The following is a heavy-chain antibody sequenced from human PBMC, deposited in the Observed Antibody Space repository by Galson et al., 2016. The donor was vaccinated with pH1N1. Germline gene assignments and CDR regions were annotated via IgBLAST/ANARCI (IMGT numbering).Heavy chain of an antibody. V-gene: IGHV1-24*01. CDR2: FDPEDGET. D-gene: IGHD3-16*01. CDR1: GYSLSELS. Sequence: SVKVSCKVSGYSLSELSIHWVRQAPGKGLEWMGGFDPEDGETIYAQKFQGRVTVTEDTSTDTAYMELIALRSEDTAVYYCATSAHWGARGGWFTWWFDPWGQGTLVSVSS. CDR3: ATSAHWGARGGWFTWWFDP. J-gene: IGHJ5*02.